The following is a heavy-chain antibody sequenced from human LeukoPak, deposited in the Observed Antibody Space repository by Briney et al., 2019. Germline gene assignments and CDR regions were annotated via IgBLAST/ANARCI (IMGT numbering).Heavy chain of an antibody. J-gene: IGHJ4*02. Sequence: PGGSLRLSCAASGFTFSSYAMSWVRQAPGEGLEWGSTISPSGGSTFYADSVKGRFTIFRGNSKNTLYLQMNNLRVDDTAVYYCAKDSYSGSPRGFDYWGQRTLVAASS. CDR3: AKDSYSGSPRGFDY. CDR1: GFTFSSYA. D-gene: IGHD1-26*01. V-gene: IGHV3-23*01. CDR2: ISPSGGST.